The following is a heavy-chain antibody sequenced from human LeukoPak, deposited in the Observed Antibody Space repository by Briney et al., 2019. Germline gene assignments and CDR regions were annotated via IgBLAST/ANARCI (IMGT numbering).Heavy chain of an antibody. CDR3: ARAPPYLHHQEGGAFDI. CDR1: GYTFTGYA. CDR2: INTNTGNP. Sequence: GASVKVSCKASGYTFTGYAMNWVRQAPGQGLEWMGWINTNTGNPTYAQGFTGRFVFSLDTSVSTAYLQISSLKAEDTAVYYCARAPPYLHHQEGGAFDIWGQGTMVTVSS. D-gene: IGHD2-15*01. V-gene: IGHV7-4-1*02. J-gene: IGHJ3*02.